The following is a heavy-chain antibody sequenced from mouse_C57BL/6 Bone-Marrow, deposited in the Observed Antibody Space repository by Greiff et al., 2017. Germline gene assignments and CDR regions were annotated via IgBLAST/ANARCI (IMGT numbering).Heavy chain of an antibody. CDR1: GYTFTSYW. Sequence: QVQLKQPGAELVKPGASVKMSCKASGYTFTSYWITWVKQRPGPGLEWIGDIYPGSGSTNYNEKFNSKATLTVDTSSSTAYMQLSSLTSEDSAVYYCARRDYGSSPWYFDVWGTGTTVTVSS. D-gene: IGHD1-1*01. CDR3: ARRDYGSSPWYFDV. CDR2: IYPGSGST. V-gene: IGHV1-55*01. J-gene: IGHJ1*03.